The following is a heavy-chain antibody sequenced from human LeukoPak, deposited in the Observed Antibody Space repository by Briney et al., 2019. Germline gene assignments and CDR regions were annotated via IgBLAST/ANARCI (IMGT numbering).Heavy chain of an antibody. CDR3: AREPEHDYGDY. V-gene: IGHV3-30-3*01. D-gene: IGHD1/OR15-1a*01. CDR2: ISYDGSNK. Sequence: GGSLRLSCAASGFTFSSYAMHWVRQAPGKGLEWVAVISYDGSNKYYADSVKGRFTISRDNSKNTLYLQMNSLRAEDTAVYYCAREPEHDYGDYWGQGTLVTVSS. J-gene: IGHJ4*02. CDR1: GFTFSSYA.